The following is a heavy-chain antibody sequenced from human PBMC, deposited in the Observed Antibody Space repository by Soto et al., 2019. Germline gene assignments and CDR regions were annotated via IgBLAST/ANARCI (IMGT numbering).Heavy chain of an antibody. CDR3: ARGGSWELGAFDI. J-gene: IGHJ3*02. CDR2: IYYSGST. D-gene: IGHD1-26*01. CDR1: GGSISSYY. V-gene: IGHV4-59*01. Sequence: SETLSLTCTVSGGSISSYYWSWIRQPPGQGLEWIGYIYYSGSTNYNPSLKSRVTISVDTSKNQFSLKLSSVIAADTAVYYCARGGSWELGAFDIWGQGTMVTVS.